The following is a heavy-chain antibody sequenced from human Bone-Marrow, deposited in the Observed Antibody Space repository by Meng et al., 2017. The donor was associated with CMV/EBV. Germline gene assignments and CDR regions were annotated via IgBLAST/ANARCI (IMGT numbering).Heavy chain of an antibody. CDR3: ARTTNYVPTYLDY. V-gene: IGHV3-30*04. J-gene: IGHJ4*02. D-gene: IGHD3-10*02. CDR2: ISYDGSKQ. Sequence: GGSLRLSCASSGFSFNSFAMHWVRQAPGKGLEWVALISYDGSKQYYADSVKGRFTIPRDDSQNTLYLQMNSLGAEDTARYYCARTTNYVPTYLDYWGQGTLVTVSS. CDR1: GFSFNSFA.